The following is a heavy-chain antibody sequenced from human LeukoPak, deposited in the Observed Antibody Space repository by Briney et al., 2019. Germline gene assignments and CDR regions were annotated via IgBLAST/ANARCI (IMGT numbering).Heavy chain of an antibody. V-gene: IGHV3-30*18. CDR1: GFTFSSYG. Sequence: GGSLRLSCAVSGFTFSSYGMHWVRQAPGKGLEWMAVISYDGTNKYCADSVKGRFTISRDNSKNTLYLQMNSLRAEDTAVYYCAKDLNYDFWSGLGNWGQGTLVTVSS. CDR2: ISYDGTNK. D-gene: IGHD3-3*01. J-gene: IGHJ4*02. CDR3: AKDLNYDFWSGLGN.